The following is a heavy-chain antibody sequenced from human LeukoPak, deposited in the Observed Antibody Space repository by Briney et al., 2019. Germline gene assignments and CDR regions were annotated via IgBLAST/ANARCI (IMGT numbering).Heavy chain of an antibody. CDR2: INHSGST. D-gene: IGHD5-18*01. J-gene: IGHJ3*02. CDR1: GGSFSGYY. V-gene: IGHV4-34*01. Sequence: PSETLSLTCAVYGGSFSGYYWSWIRQPPGKGLEWIGEINHSGSTNYNPSLKSRVTISVDTSKNQFSLKLSSVTAADTAVYYCARQKGWIKLWFIAFDIWGQGTMVTVSS. CDR3: ARQKGWIKLWFIAFDI.